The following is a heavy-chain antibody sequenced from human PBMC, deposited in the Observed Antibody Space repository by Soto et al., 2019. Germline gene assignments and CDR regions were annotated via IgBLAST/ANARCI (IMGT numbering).Heavy chain of an antibody. CDR1: GFTFSSYW. V-gene: IGHV3-7*01. CDR2: IKQDGSEK. Sequence: HPGGSLRLACAASGFTFSSYWMSWVRQAPGKGLEWVANIKQDGSEKYYVDSVKGRFTISRDNAKNSLYLQMNSLRAEDTAVYYCARLREYLRRSGYYYYMDVWGKGTTVTVSS. CDR3: ARLREYLRRSGYYYYMDV. J-gene: IGHJ6*03. D-gene: IGHD2-2*01.